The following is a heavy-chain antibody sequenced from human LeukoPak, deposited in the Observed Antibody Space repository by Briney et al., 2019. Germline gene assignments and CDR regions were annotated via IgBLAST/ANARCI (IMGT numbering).Heavy chain of an antibody. J-gene: IGHJ3*02. CDR2: TYYSSKWYN. CDR1: GDSVSSNSAA. CDR3: ARFSGLLWFGEFLHAFDI. Sequence: SQTLSLTCAMSGDSVSSNSAAWDWLSQSPSRGFEGLGRTYYSSKWYNDYAVSVKSRITINPATSKNKSSLQLNSVTPEDTAVYYCARFSGLLWFGEFLHAFDIWGQRTTATV. V-gene: IGHV6-1*01. D-gene: IGHD3-10*01.